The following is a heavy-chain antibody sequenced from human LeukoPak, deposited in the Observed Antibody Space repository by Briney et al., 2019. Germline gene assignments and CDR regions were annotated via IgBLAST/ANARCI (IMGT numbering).Heavy chain of an antibody. CDR3: ARDRTVVTQNFAHNWFDP. CDR2: IIPIFGTA. V-gene: IGHV1-69*13. J-gene: IGHJ5*02. CDR1: GGTFSSYA. Sequence: SVKVSCKASGGTFSSYAISWVRQAPGQGLEWMGGIIPIFGTANYAQKFQGRVTITADESTSTAYVELSSLRSEDTAVYYCARDRTVVTQNFAHNWFDPWGQGTLVTVSS. D-gene: IGHD4-23*01.